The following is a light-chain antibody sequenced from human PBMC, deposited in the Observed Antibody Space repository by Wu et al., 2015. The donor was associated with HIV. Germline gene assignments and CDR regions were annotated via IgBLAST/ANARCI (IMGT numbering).Light chain of an antibody. CDR3: HQYSKSFT. J-gene: IGKJ3*01. V-gene: IGKV3-20*01. Sequence: IVLTQSPGTLSLSPGERATLSCRASQSVTNSQLAWYQQKPGQAPRLLIYGVSNRATGIPDRFSGSGSGTDFTLTISRLEPEDFAVYRCHQYSKSFTFGPGTKVDIK. CDR1: QSVTNSQ. CDR2: GVS.